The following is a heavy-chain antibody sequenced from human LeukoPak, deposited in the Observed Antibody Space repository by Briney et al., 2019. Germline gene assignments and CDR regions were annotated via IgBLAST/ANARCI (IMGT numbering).Heavy chain of an antibody. CDR3: ARARGREYSSSYDY. J-gene: IGHJ4*02. D-gene: IGHD6-13*01. CDR1: GFTFSSYS. CDR2: ISSSSSYI. Sequence: GGSLSLSCAASGFTFSSYSMNWVRQAPGKGLEWVSSISSSSSYIYYADSVKGRFTISRDNAKNSLYLQMNSLRAEDTAVYYCARARGREYSSSYDYWGQGTLVTVSS. V-gene: IGHV3-21*01.